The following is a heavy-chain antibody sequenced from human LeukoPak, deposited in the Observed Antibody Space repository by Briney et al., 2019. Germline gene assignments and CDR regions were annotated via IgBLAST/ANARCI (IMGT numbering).Heavy chain of an antibody. J-gene: IGHJ4*02. CDR3: ARDLENSRSSFDY. CDR1: GCSISSSSYY. D-gene: IGHD6-6*01. Sequence: SETLSLTCPVSGCSISSSSYYWGWIRQPPGRGLEWIRRIYYSGTTHYNLSPESRVTISVDTSTNQFSLKLSSLTAADTAVYYCARDLENSRSSFDYWGQGTLVTVSS. V-gene: IGHV4-39*07. CDR2: IYYSGTT.